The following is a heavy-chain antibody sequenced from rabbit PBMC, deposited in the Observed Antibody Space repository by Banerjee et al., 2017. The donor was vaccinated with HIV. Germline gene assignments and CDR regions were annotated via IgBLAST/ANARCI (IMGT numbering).Heavy chain of an antibody. CDR2: IYVGSSGST. D-gene: IGHD8-1*01. Sequence: QQQLEESGGGLVKPGGTLTLTCKASGIDFSSYYYMCWVRQAPGKGLEWIACIYVGSSGSTYYASWAKGRFTISKTSSTTVTLQMSSLTAADTATYFCARAGSGCWDWLDLWGPGTLVTVS. CDR3: ARAGSGCWDWLDL. J-gene: IGHJ5*01. V-gene: IGHV1S45*01. CDR1: GIDFSSYYY.